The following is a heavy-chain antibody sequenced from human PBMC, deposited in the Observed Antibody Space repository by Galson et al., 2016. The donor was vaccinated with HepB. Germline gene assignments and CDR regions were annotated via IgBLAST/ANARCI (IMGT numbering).Heavy chain of an antibody. D-gene: IGHD2-2*02. J-gene: IGHJ5*01. V-gene: IGHV4-39*01. CDR1: GVSIGTTDYY. CDR3: VSGRARYTGKDNYFDS. CDR2: YYYSGST. Sequence: ETLSLTCSVSGVSIGTTDYYWGWIRQSPGKGLEWIGSYYYSGSTYYNPSLKSRVAIFVDTSKNQLPLKLRSVTASDTAAYYCVSGRARYTGKDNYFDSWGQGTVVTVSS.